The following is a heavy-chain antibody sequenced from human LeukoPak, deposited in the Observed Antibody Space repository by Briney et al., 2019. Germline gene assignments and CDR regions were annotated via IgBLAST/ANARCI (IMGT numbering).Heavy chain of an antibody. V-gene: IGHV3-23*01. CDR1: GFTFSSYG. Sequence: PGGSLRLSCAASGFTFSSYGMSWVRQAPGKGLEWVSAISGSGGSTYYADSVKGRFTISRDNSKNTLYLQMNSLRAEDTAVYYCAKSAPYSSITMVRGALRPGYFDYWGQGTLVTVSS. CDR3: AKSAPYSSITMVRGALRPGYFDY. J-gene: IGHJ4*02. D-gene: IGHD3-10*01. CDR2: ISGSGGST.